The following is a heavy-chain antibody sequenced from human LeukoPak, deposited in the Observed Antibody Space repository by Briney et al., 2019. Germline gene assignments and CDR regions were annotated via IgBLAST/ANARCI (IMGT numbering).Heavy chain of an antibody. CDR2: IYTSGST. J-gene: IGHJ5*02. CDR1: GGSISSYY. V-gene: IGHV4-4*07. D-gene: IGHD4-17*01. CDR3: ARHYPTGWFDP. Sequence: SSETLSLTCTVSGGSISSYYWSWIRQPPGKGLEWIGRIYTSGSTNYNPSLKSRVTMSVDTSKNQFSLKLSSVTAADTAVYYCARHYPTGWFDPWGQGTLVTVSS.